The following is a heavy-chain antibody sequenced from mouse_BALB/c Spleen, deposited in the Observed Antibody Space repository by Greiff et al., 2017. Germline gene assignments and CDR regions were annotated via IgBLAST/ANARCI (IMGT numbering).Heavy chain of an antibody. J-gene: IGHJ4*01. CDR1: EYEFPSHD. Sequence: EVKLQESGGGLVQPGESLKLSCESNEYEFPSHDMSWVRKTPEKRLELVAAINSDGGSTYYPDTMERRFIISRDNTKKTLYLQMSSLRSEDTALYYCARQNYGNYGGAMDYWGQGTSVTVSS. CDR3: ARQNYGNYGGAMDY. CDR2: INSDGGST. D-gene: IGHD2-1*01. V-gene: IGHV5-2*01.